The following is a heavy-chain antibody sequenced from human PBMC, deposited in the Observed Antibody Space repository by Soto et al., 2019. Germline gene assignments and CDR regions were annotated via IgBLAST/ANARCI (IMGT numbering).Heavy chain of an antibody. J-gene: IGHJ3*02. D-gene: IGHD6-19*01. CDR2: IYYSGST. CDR1: GVSIRKFY. Sequence: SETQSLTSTFSGVSIRKFYWSWIRQPPGKGLEWIGYIYYSGSTNYNPSLKSRVTISVDTSKNQFSLKLSSVTAADTAVYYCARQQWLVLNAFDIWGQGTMVTVSS. V-gene: IGHV4-59*01. CDR3: ARQQWLVLNAFDI.